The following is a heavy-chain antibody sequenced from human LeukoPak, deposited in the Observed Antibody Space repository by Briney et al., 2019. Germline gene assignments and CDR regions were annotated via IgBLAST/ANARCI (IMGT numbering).Heavy chain of an antibody. D-gene: IGHD4-17*01. V-gene: IGHV3-23*01. CDR3: AKDPSYGDYVSGYFDY. CDR2: ISGSGGST. CDR1: EFTFSSYA. J-gene: IGHJ4*02. Sequence: PGGSLRLSCAASEFTFSSYAMSWVRQAPGKGLEWVSAISGSGGSTYYADSVKGRFTIFRDNSKNTLYLQMNSLRAEDTAVYYCAKDPSYGDYVSGYFDYWGQGTLVTVSS.